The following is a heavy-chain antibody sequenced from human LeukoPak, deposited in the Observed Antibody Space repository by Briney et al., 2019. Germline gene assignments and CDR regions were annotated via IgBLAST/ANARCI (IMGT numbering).Heavy chain of an antibody. CDR2: IHYSGSS. J-gene: IGHJ4*02. Sequence: TASQTMSPTSAVDSASLSTYSWGWIRQLARKGLEWVGHIHYSGSSNYNPSLKSRLTISVDTSKNQFSLKLSAVTAADTTVYYCARVDSSNWYEYRGDFDYWGQGTLVTVSS. CDR1: SASLSTYS. D-gene: IGHD6-13*01. V-gene: IGHV4-59*01. CDR3: ARVDSSNWYEYRGDFDY.